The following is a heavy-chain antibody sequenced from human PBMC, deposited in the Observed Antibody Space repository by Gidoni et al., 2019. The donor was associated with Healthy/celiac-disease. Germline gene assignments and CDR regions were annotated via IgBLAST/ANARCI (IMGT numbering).Heavy chain of an antibody. CDR1: GCSISSYN. CDR3: ARTHYYDSSGYYWRDAFDI. Sequence: QVQLQASGPRLVKPSETLSLTCTVSGCSISSYNWSWLRQPPGKGPEWTGYINYSGNTNSNPSQKSRVTISVDTSKNQFSLKRISVTAADTAVYYCARTHYYDSSGYYWRDAFDIWGQGTMVTVSS. D-gene: IGHD3-22*01. V-gene: IGHV4-59*01. J-gene: IGHJ3*02. CDR2: INYSGNT.